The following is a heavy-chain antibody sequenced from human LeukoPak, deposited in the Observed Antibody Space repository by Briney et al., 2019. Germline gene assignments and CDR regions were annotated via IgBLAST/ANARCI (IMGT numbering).Heavy chain of an antibody. J-gene: IGHJ4*02. CDR1: GGSISSSSHY. CDR3: ARQTGAN. CDR2: IYYSGST. V-gene: IGHV4-39*01. Sequence: SETLSLTCTVSGGSISSSSHYWGWIRQPPGKGLEWIGSIYYSGSTYYNPSLKSRVTISVDTSKNQFSLKLSSVTAADTAVYYCARQTGANWGQGTLVTVSS.